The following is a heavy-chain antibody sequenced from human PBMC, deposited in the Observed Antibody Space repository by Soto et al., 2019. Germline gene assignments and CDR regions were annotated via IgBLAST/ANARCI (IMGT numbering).Heavy chain of an antibody. CDR3: AKGGRQWLVTSDFNY. CDR2: VSHDGRNT. Sequence: VQLVESGGGVVQPGRSLRLSCAASGFTFSDYAIHWVGQAPGKGLEWVAVVSHDGRNTHYADSVKGRFTISRDSSKNTVPLEMTSLRAEDTAVYYCAKGGRQWLVTSDFNYWGQGALVTVSS. D-gene: IGHD6-19*01. V-gene: IGHV3-30*18. J-gene: IGHJ4*02. CDR1: GFTFSDYA.